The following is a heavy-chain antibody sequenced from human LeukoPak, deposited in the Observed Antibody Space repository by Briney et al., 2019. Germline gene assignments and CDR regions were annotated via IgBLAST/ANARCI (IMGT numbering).Heavy chain of an antibody. CDR2: INTDGSRT. CDR3: AKDRRVGWLQLIFLFDY. V-gene: IGHV3-74*01. J-gene: IGHJ4*02. Sequence: GSLRLSCAASGFTFSIYWMHWVRQAPGKGPVWVSRINTDGSRTTYADSVKGRFTISRDNSKNTLYLQMNSLRAEDTAVYYCAKDRRVGWLQLIFLFDYWGQGTLVTVSS. D-gene: IGHD5-24*01. CDR1: GFTFSIYW.